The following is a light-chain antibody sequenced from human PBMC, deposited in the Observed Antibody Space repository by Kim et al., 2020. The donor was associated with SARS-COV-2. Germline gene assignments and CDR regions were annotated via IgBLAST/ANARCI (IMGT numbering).Light chain of an antibody. V-gene: IGLV2-14*03. Sequence: QSALTQPASVSGSPGQSITLSCAGTSSDVGGYDYVSWYQQHPGKAPKLLIYDVTHRPSGVSNRFSGSKSGNTASLTISGLQTEDEADYYCGSYTNSLDVFGAGTKVTVL. CDR2: DVT. CDR1: SSDVGGYDY. CDR3: GSYTNSLDV. J-gene: IGLJ1*01.